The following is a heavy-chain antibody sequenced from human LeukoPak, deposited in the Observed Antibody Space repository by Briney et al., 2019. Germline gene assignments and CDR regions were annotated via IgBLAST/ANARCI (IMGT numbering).Heavy chain of an antibody. Sequence: PGGSLRLSCAASGFTFSSYSMNWVRQAPGKGLEWVSYISSSSRTVYYADSLKGRFTISRDNSKNSLYLQMNSLRAEDTAVYYCASPSVVGYWGQGTLVTVSS. V-gene: IGHV3-48*01. CDR1: GFTFSSYS. CDR3: ASPSVVGY. D-gene: IGHD6-6*01. CDR2: ISSSSRTV. J-gene: IGHJ4*02.